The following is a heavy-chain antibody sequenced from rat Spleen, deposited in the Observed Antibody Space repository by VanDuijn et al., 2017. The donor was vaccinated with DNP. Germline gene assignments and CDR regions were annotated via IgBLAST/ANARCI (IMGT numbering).Heavy chain of an antibody. D-gene: IGHD2-5*01. Sequence: EVQLVESGGDLVQPGRSLKLSCVASGFTFNKYWMTWIRQVPGKGLEWVAAITSSGGSTYYRDSVKGRFTISRHNAENTVYLEMNSLRSEDTATYHCVKHLDAWGQGTSVTVSS. V-gene: IGHV5-31*01. CDR3: VKHLDA. J-gene: IGHJ4*01. CDR2: ITSSGGST. CDR1: GFTFNKYW.